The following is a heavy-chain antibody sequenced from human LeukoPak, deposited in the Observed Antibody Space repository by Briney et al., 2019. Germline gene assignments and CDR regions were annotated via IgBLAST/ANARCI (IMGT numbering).Heavy chain of an antibody. J-gene: IGHJ4*02. Sequence: PGGSLRLSCAASGFTFPTYWMIWVRQAPGKGLEWVANIKQDGSEKYYVDSVKGRFTISRDNARNSLYLQMNSLRAEDTAVYYCAKVLVLGRGVIRSPFDYWGQGTLVTVSS. D-gene: IGHD3-10*01. CDR3: AKVLVLGRGVIRSPFDY. CDR2: IKQDGSEK. CDR1: GFTFPTYW. V-gene: IGHV3-7*03.